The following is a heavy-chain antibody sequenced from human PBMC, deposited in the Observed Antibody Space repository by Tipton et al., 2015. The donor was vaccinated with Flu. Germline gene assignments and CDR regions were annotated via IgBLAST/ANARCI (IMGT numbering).Heavy chain of an antibody. V-gene: IGHV3-7*01. CDR2: IKEDGSDK. CDR3: AGDRVAGYGATYHYYRGMDV. CDR1: GFTFSNHW. D-gene: IGHD4-17*01. J-gene: IGHJ6*02. Sequence: SLRLSCSASGFTFSNHWMTWVRQAPGKGLEWVANIKEDGSDKHYVDSMNGRFIISRDNAKNSLYLQINSLRVEDTAVYYCAGDRVAGYGATYHYYRGMDVWGQGTTVFVSS.